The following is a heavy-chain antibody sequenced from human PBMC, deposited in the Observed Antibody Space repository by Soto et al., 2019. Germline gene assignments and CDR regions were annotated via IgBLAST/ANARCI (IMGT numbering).Heavy chain of an antibody. D-gene: IGHD6-13*01. CDR2: IKSKTDGGTT. V-gene: IGHV3-15*01. J-gene: IGHJ4*02. CDR1: GFTFSNAW. Sequence: EVQLVESGGGLVKPGGSLRLSCAASGFTFSNAWMSWVRQAPGKGLEWVGRIKSKTDGGTTDYAAPVKGRFTISRDDSKNTLYLQMNSLKTEDTAVYYCTTLMDYSSSWYVGYWGQGTLVTVSS. CDR3: TTLMDYSSSWYVGY.